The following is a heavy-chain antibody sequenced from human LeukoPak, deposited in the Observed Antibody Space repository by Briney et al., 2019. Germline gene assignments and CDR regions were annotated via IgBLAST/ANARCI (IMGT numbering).Heavy chain of an antibody. J-gene: IGHJ4*02. CDR1: GFSFISYG. V-gene: IGHV3-30*18. D-gene: IGHD4-17*01. CDR3: AKRPSDYGDYVSYFDY. CDR2: ISDDGRRK. Sequence: PGGSLRLSCAASGFSFISYGMHWVRQAPGKGLEWVGVISDDGRRKDYADSVKGRFTISRDNCKDTLYLQMNSLRAEDTAVYYCAKRPSDYGDYVSYFDYWGQGTLVTVSS.